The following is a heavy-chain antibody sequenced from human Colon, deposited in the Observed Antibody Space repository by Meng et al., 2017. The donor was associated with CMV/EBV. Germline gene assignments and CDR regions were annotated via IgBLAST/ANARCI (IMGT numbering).Heavy chain of an antibody. V-gene: IGHV1-8*03. CDR1: GYTFTSYD. CDR2: MNPNSGNT. D-gene: IGHD6-13*01. Sequence: ASVKVSCKASGYTFTSYDINWVRQATGQGLEWMGWMNPNSGNTGYAQKFQGRVTITRNTSISTAYMELSSLRSEDTAVYYCARAGYSSSWVRYYYGMDVWGQGTTVTVSS. CDR3: ARAGYSSSWVRYYYGMDV. J-gene: IGHJ6*02.